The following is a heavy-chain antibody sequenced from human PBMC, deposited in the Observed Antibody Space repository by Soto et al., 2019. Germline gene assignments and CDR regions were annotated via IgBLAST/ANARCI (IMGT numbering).Heavy chain of an antibody. CDR2: INGGSGDT. CDR1: GYNFTPYS. J-gene: IGHJ5*02. V-gene: IGHV1-3*01. CDR3: ATPFDGHIVVIPLIS. Sequence: ASVKVSCKASGYNFTPYSIHWVRQAPGHRPEWMGSINGGSGDTKISPKFQDRLTFTRDISATTAYKDLGSLTFEDTAFYYFATPFDGHIVVIPLISWGQGTLVTVSS. D-gene: IGHD2-21*01.